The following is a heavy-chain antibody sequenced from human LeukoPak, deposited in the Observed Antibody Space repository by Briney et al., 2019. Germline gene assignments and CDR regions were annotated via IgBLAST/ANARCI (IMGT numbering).Heavy chain of an antibody. CDR1: GYTFTSYY. CDR2: INPNSGGT. D-gene: IGHD6-13*01. V-gene: IGHV1-2*02. CDR3: ARDLVAAAFDP. Sequence: ASVKVSCKASGYTFTSYYIHWVRQAPGQGLEWMGWINPNSGGTNYAQKFQGRVTMTRDTSISTAYMELSRLRSDDTAVCYCARDLVAAAFDPWGQGTLVTVSS. J-gene: IGHJ5*02.